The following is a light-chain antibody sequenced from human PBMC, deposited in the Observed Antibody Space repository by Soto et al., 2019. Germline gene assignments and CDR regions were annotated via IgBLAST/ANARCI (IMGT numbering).Light chain of an antibody. CDR1: QAVSSTY. CDR2: GAS. J-gene: IGKJ1*01. V-gene: IGKV3-20*01. Sequence: EVALTQSPNTLSLSPGESATLSCRASQAVSSTYLVWYQQKPGLAPRLLIYGASSRAPGISDRFSGSGSGTDFTLTISRLEPEDFAVYYCHQCGNSWWTFGEGTKVDIK. CDR3: HQCGNSWWT.